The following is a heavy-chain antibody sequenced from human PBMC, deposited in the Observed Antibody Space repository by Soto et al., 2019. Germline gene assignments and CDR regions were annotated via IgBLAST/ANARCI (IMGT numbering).Heavy chain of an antibody. D-gene: IGHD2-15*01. CDR2: ISYDGSNK. CDR1: GFTFSSYA. CDR3: ARGRDCSGGSCYSDY. Sequence: GGSLRLSCAASGFTFSSYAMHWVRQAPGKGLEWVAVISYDGSNKYYADSVKGRFTISRDNSKNTLYLQMNSLRAEDTAVYYCARGRDCSGGSCYSDYWGQGTLVTVSS. V-gene: IGHV3-30-3*01. J-gene: IGHJ4*02.